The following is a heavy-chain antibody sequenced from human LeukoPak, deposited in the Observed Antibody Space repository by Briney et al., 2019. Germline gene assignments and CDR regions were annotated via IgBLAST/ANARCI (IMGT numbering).Heavy chain of an antibody. Sequence: PSETLSLTCTVSGGSISGYYWSWIRQPPGKGLEWIGYIYYSGSTNHNPSLKSRVTMSVDTSKIRFSLRLSSVTAADTAVYYCARHRIGSYSLDSWGQGILVTVSS. D-gene: IGHD1-26*01. J-gene: IGHJ4*02. CDR2: IYYSGST. CDR3: ARHRIGSYSLDS. CDR1: GGSISGYY. V-gene: IGHV4-59*08.